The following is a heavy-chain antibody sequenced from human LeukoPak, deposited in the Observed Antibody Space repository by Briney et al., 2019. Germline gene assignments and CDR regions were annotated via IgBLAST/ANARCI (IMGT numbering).Heavy chain of an antibody. Sequence: PGRSLRLSCAASGFTFSSYGMHWVRQAPGKGLEWVANIKQDGSEKYYVDSVKGRFTISRDNAKNSLYLQMNSLRAEDTAVYYCARIYDEDAFDIWGQGTMVTVSS. CDR3: ARIYDEDAFDI. V-gene: IGHV3-7*01. CDR1: GFTFSSYG. D-gene: IGHD3-3*01. CDR2: IKQDGSEK. J-gene: IGHJ3*02.